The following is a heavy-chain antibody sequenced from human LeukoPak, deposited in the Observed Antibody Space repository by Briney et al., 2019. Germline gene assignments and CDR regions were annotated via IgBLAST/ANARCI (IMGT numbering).Heavy chain of an antibody. CDR2: IKHDGNEK. V-gene: IGHV3-7*01. J-gene: IGHJ4*02. CDR1: GFTFSSNW. D-gene: IGHD5-18*01. CDR3: ARDKGYGYDY. Sequence: GGSLRLSCAASGFTFSSNWMSWVRQAPGKGLQWVANIKHDGNEKYYVDSVKGRFAISRGNAKNSLYLQMNSLRAEDTAVYYCARDKGYGYDYWGQGTLVTVSS.